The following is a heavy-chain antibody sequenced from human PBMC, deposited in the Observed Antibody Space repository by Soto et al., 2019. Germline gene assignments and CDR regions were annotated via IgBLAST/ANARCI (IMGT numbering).Heavy chain of an antibody. CDR3: AKVGQYYDFWSGYYIT. CDR1: GFTFSSYG. Sequence: SLRLSCAASGFTFSSYGMHWVRQAPGKGLEWVAVISYDGSNKYYADSVKGRFTISRDNSKNTLYLQMNSLRAEDTAVYYCAKVGQYYDFWSGYYITWGQGTLVTVSS. J-gene: IGHJ5*02. V-gene: IGHV3-30*18. CDR2: ISYDGSNK. D-gene: IGHD3-3*01.